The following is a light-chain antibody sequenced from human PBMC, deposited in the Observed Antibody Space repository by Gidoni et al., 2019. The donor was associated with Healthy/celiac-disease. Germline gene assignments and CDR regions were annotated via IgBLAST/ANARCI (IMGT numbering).Light chain of an antibody. V-gene: IGKV3-20*01. Sequence: VLTQSPGTLSWSPGERTTLSCRASQSVSSSYLAWYQQKPGQAPRLLIYCASSRATGIPDRFSGSGSGTDFTLTISRLEPEDVAVYYCQQYGSSPMYTFGQGTKLEIK. CDR3: QQYGSSPMYT. J-gene: IGKJ2*01. CDR1: QSVSSSY. CDR2: CAS.